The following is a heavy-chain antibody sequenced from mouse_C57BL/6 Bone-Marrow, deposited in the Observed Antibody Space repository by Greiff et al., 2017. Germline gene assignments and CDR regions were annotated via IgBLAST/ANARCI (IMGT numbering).Heavy chain of an antibody. CDR2: IFPGSGST. J-gene: IGHJ3*01. Sequence: VQLQQSGPELVRPGASVKISCKAPGYTFTSHWMQWVRQRPGQGLEWIGEIFPGSGSTYYNEKFKGKATLTVDTSSSTAYMQLSSLPSEDSAVYVCERGDSRAWFAYWGQGTLVTVSA. CDR3: ERGDSRAWFAY. V-gene: IGHV1-56*01. D-gene: IGHD1-1*01. CDR1: GYTFTSHW.